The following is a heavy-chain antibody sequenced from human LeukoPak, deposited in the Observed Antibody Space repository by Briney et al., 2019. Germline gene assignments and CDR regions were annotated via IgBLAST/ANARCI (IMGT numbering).Heavy chain of an antibody. J-gene: IGHJ4*02. Sequence: GGSLRLSCAASGFTFSSYGMSWVRQAPGKGLEWVSGISGSGGSTNYADSVKGRFIISRDNSKNTLYLQMNSLRAEDTAVYYCAKDKTAILTGYFDYWGQGTLVTVSS. CDR1: GFTFSSYG. D-gene: IGHD3-9*01. CDR2: ISGSGGST. V-gene: IGHV3-23*01. CDR3: AKDKTAILTGYFDY.